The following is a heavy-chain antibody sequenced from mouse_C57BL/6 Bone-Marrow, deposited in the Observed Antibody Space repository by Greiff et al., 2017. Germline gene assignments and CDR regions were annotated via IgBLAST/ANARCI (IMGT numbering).Heavy chain of an antibody. CDR1: GFTFSSYA. CDR2: ISSGGDYI. CDR3: TRVYYYGSSSYFDD. V-gene: IGHV5-9-1*02. J-gene: IGHJ2*01. Sequence: EVMLVESGVGLVKPGGSLKLSCAASGFTFSSYAMSWVRQTPEKRLEWVAYISSGGDYIYYADTVKGRFTISRAHARNTLYLQMSSLKSEDTAMYYCTRVYYYGSSSYFDDWGTGTTLTVSS. D-gene: IGHD1-1*01.